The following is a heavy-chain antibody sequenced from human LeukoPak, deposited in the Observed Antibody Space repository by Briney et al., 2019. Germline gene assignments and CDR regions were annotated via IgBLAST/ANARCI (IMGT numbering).Heavy chain of an antibody. CDR1: GFTFSNYW. V-gene: IGHV3-74*03. CDR3: AKDYSSGWTTFDY. CDR2: INPDGRTI. D-gene: IGHD6-19*01. J-gene: IGHJ4*02. Sequence: GGSLRLSCAASGFTFSNYWMHWVRQAPGKGPVWVSRINPDGRTITYADSVVGRITISRDNAKNTLYLQMKSLRAEDTAVYYCAKDYSSGWTTFDYWGQGTLVTVSS.